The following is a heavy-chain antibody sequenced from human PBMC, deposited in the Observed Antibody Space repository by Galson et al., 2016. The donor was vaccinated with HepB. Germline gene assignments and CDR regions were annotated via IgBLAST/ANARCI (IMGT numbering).Heavy chain of an antibody. CDR1: VGATSSRSYH. Sequence: SETLSLTCTVSVGATSSRSYHWGWIRQPPGKGLEWIGNIYYSGTAYANPSLKSRVTISVDKSKNQFSLKLSSVTAADTAVYYCAGGGYNYGVLLPFEFWGQGTLVTVSS. D-gene: IGHD5-18*01. J-gene: IGHJ4*02. CDR2: IYYSGTA. V-gene: IGHV4-39*01. CDR3: AGGGYNYGVLLPFEF.